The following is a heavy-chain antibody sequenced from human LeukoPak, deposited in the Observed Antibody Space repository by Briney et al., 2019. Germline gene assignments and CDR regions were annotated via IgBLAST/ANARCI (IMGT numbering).Heavy chain of an antibody. D-gene: IGHD6-13*01. CDR2: INHSGST. CDR3: ARGKRGYSSSWYDY. CDR1: GGSFSGYY. J-gene: IGHJ4*02. V-gene: IGHV4-34*01. Sequence: PSETLSLTCAVYGGSFSGYYWSWIRQPPGKGLEWIGEINHSGSTNYNPSLKSRVTISVDTPKNQFSLKLSSVTAADTAVYYCARGKRGYSSSWYDYWGQGTLVTVSS.